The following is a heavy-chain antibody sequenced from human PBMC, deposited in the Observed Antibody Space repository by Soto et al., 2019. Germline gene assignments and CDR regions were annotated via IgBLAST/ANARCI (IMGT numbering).Heavy chain of an antibody. CDR1: GFSFSSYA. J-gene: IGHJ4*02. Sequence: QVQLVESGGGVVQPGRSLRLSCAASGFSFSSYAMHWVRQAPGKGLEWVAVIWYDGVNKYYADSVKGRFTISRDNSNNTPYVQMNSLKAEDTAVYYCVRDPYLPAAGRLSSLHYWGPGTLVTVSS. D-gene: IGHD2-2*01. V-gene: IGHV3-33*01. CDR2: IWYDGVNK. CDR3: VRDPYLPAAGRLSSLHY.